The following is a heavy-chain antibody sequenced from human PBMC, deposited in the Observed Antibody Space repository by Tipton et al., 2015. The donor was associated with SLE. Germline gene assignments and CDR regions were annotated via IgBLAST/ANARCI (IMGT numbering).Heavy chain of an antibody. CDR2: IYHSGST. CDR3: ARNGYSSSSDAFDI. Sequence: TLSLTCAVSGGSISSGGYSWSWIRQPPGKGLEWIGYIYHSGSTYYNSSLKSRVTISVDTSKNQFSLKLSSVTAADTAVYYCARNGYSSSSDAFDIWGQGTMVTVSS. CDR1: GGSISSGGYS. J-gene: IGHJ3*02. D-gene: IGHD6-13*01. V-gene: IGHV4-30-2*01.